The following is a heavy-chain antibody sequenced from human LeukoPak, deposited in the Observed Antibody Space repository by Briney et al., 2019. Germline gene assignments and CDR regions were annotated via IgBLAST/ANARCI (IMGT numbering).Heavy chain of an antibody. CDR1: GFTFSDYN. D-gene: IGHD3-10*01. CDR3: ARVAKYYYGSETYYFFEH. V-gene: IGHV3-30*03. Sequence: GGSLRLSCAASGFTFSDYNMHWVRQAPGKGLEWVAVISYDGSNKYYADSVKGRFTISRDNAKNSLYLQMNSLRVEDTAVYYCARVAKYYYGSETYYFFEHWGQGTPVTASS. CDR2: ISYDGSNK. J-gene: IGHJ4*02.